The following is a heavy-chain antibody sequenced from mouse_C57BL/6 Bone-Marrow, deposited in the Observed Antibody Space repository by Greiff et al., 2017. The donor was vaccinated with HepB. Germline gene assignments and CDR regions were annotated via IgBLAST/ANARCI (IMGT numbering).Heavy chain of an antibody. CDR3: ARDGYDGAWFAY. Sequence: EVMLVESGGGLVQSGRSLRLSCATSGFTFSDFYMEWVRQAPGKGLEWIAASRNKANDYTTEYSASVKGQFIVSRDTSQSILYLQMNALRAEDTAIYYCARDGYDGAWFAYWGQGTLVTVSA. V-gene: IGHV7-1*01. J-gene: IGHJ3*01. CDR2: SRNKANDYTT. D-gene: IGHD2-12*01. CDR1: GFTFSDFY.